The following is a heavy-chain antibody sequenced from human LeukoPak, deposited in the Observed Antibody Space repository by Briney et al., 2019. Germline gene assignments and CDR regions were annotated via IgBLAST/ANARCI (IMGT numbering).Heavy chain of an antibody. J-gene: IGHJ4*02. CDR1: GYTFTGYY. Sequence: ASVKVSCKASGYTFTGYYMYWVRQAPGQGLEWMGWINPNSGGTNYAQKFQGRVTMTRDTSISTAYMELSRLRSDDTAVYYCARVARYYDSSGYYSSTLMGYWGQGTLVTVSS. D-gene: IGHD3-22*01. V-gene: IGHV1-2*02. CDR2: INPNSGGT. CDR3: ARVARYYDSSGYYSSTLMGY.